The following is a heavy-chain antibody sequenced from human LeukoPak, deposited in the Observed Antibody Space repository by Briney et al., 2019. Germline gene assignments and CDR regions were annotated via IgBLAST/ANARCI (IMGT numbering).Heavy chain of an antibody. Sequence: ESLKISCKGSGYSFTSYWIGWVRQMPGKGLEWMGIIYPGDSDTRYSPSFQGQVTISADKSISTAYLQWSSLKASDTAMYYCARPSGTPYYYDSSSPFDPWGRGTLVTVSS. CDR3: ARPSGTPYYYDSSSPFDP. J-gene: IGHJ5*02. D-gene: IGHD3-22*01. CDR1: GYSFTSYW. CDR2: IYPGDSDT. V-gene: IGHV5-51*01.